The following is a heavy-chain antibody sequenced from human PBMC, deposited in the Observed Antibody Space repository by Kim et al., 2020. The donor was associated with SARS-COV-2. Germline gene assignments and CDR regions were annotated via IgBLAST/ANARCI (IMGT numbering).Heavy chain of an antibody. CDR1: GFTFSSYS. Sequence: GGSLRLSCAASGFTFSSYSMHWVRQAPGKGLEWVAVISYDGSNKYYADSVKGRFTISRDNSKNTLYLQMNSLRAEDTAVYYCARDQGRELLSFWGQGTLV. CDR3: ARDQGRELLSF. D-gene: IGHD1-26*01. J-gene: IGHJ4*02. V-gene: IGHV3-30-3*01. CDR2: ISYDGSNK.